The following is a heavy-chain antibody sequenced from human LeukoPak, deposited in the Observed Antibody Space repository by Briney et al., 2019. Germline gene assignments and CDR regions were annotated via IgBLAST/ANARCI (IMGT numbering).Heavy chain of an antibody. CDR2: IYYSGST. D-gene: IGHD4-11*01. CDR1: GGSISSSSYY. CDR3: ARQSQYHPHFDY. V-gene: IGHV4-39*01. Sequence: SETLSLTCTVSGGSISSSSYYWGWSRQPPGKGLEWIGSIYYSGSTYYNPSLKSRVTISVDTSKNQFSLKLSSVTAADTAVYYCARQSQYHPHFDYWGQGTLVTVSS. J-gene: IGHJ4*02.